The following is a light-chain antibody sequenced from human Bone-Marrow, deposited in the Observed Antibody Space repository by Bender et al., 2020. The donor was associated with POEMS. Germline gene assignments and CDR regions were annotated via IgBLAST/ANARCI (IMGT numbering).Light chain of an antibody. CDR1: KLGNQF. J-gene: IGLJ2*01. V-gene: IGLV3-1*01. CDR2: QDD. Sequence: SYELTQPPSVSVSPGQTANITCSGDKLGNQFASWYQQQPGQSPVLLIYQDDKRPSGIPERFSGSSSGNTATLTISGTLAMDEAAYYCQAWDTITHVVFVGGTRLTVL. CDR3: QAWDTITHVV.